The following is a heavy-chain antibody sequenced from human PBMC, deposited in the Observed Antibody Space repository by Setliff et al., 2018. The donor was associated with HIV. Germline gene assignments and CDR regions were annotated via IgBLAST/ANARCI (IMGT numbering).Heavy chain of an antibody. V-gene: IGHV4-30-4*08. J-gene: IGHJ6*02. Sequence: SETLSLTCTVSGGSISSGTYYWSWIRQTPGKGLEWIGYIYYRGSTYYNPSLKSRVTISVDTSKNQFSLKLSSVTAADTAVYYCARGQIVGNNYYYYGMHVWGQGTTVTVSS. CDR1: GGSISSGTYY. CDR3: ARGQIVGNNYYYYGMHV. D-gene: IGHD3-22*01. CDR2: IYYRGST.